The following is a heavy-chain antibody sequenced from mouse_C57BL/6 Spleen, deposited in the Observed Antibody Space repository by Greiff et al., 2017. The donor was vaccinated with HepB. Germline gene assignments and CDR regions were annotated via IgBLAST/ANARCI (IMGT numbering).Heavy chain of an antibody. Sequence: QVQLQQSGAELMKPGASVKLSCKATGYTFTGYWIEWVKQRPGHGLEWIGEILPGSGSTNYNEKFKGKATFTADTSSNTAYMQLSSLTTEDSAIYYCARFPITTVVAFYYFDYWGQGTTLTVSS. J-gene: IGHJ2*01. CDR2: ILPGSGST. D-gene: IGHD1-1*01. CDR3: ARFPITTVVAFYYFDY. V-gene: IGHV1-9*01. CDR1: GYTFTGYW.